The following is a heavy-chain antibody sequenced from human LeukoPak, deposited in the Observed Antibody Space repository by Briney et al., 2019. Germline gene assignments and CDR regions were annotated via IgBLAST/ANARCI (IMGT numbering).Heavy chain of an antibody. V-gene: IGHV3-30-3*02. CDR2: ISYDGSNK. CDR1: GFTFSSYA. CDR3: ASSLIAAFDY. D-gene: IGHD6-25*01. Sequence: GGSLRLSCAASGFTFSSYAMHWVRQAPGKGLEWVAVISYDGSNKYYADSVKGRFTISRDNSKNTLYLQMNSLRAEDTAVYYCASSLIAAFDYWGQGTLVTVSS. J-gene: IGHJ4*02.